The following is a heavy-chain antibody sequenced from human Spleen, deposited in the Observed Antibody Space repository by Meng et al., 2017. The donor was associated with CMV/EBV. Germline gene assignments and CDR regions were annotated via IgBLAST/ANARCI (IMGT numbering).Heavy chain of an antibody. D-gene: IGHD3-10*02. CDR2: IRYDGSDK. Sequence: GGSLRLSCAASGFTFSHHGMHWVRQAPGKGLEWVAFIRYDGSDKYYADSVKGRFTISRDNSKNTLSLQMSSLRGEDTAVYYCANIFGDFDYWGQGTLVTVSS. CDR1: GFTFSHHG. V-gene: IGHV3-30*02. CDR3: ANIFGDFDY. J-gene: IGHJ4*02.